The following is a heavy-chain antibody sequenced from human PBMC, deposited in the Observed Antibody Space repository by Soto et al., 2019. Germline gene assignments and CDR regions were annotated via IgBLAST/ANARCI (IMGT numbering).Heavy chain of an antibody. J-gene: IGHJ4*02. CDR1: GYGFTTYG. D-gene: IGHD1-1*01. CDR2: ISAHNGNT. V-gene: IGHV1-18*01. Sequence: QIHLVQSGAEVKKPGASVKVSCKGSGYGFTTYGITWVRQAPGQGLEWMAWISAHNGNTNYAQKLQGRVHVTRDTSTSTAYMELRSLRSDDXAXXXXXRGRYGDYWGQGALVTVSS. CDR3: XRGRYGDY.